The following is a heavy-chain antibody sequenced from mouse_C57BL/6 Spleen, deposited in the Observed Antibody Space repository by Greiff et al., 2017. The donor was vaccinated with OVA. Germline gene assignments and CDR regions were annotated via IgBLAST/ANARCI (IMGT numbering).Heavy chain of an antibody. Sequence: EVQRVESGGGLVKPGGSLKLSCAASGFTFSSYTMSWVRQIPEKRLEWVATISGGGGNTYYPDSVKGRFTISRDNAKNTLYLQMSSLRSEDTALYYCARRQLRYYAMDYWGQGTSVTVSS. J-gene: IGHJ4*01. D-gene: IGHD3-2*01. V-gene: IGHV5-9*01. CDR1: GFTFSSYT. CDR3: ARRQLRYYAMDY. CDR2: ISGGGGNT.